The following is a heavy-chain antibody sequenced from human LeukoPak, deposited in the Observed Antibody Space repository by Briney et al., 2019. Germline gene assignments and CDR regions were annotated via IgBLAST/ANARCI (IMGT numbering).Heavy chain of an antibody. Sequence: GGSLRLSCAASGFTSDDYAMHWVRQAPGKGLEWVSLISGDGGSTYYADSVRGRFTISGDNSKNSLYLQMNSLRTEDTALYYCAKGSRRGSLLYAFDIWGQGTMVTVSS. CDR2: ISGDGGST. CDR1: GFTSDDYA. CDR3: AKGSRRGSLLYAFDI. D-gene: IGHD5-12*01. V-gene: IGHV3-43*02. J-gene: IGHJ3*02.